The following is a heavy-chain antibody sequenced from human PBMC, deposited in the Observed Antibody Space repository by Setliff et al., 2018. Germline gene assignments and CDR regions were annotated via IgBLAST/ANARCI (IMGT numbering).Heavy chain of an antibody. J-gene: IGHJ3*02. Sequence: PGESLKISCKGSGYSFTSYWIGWVCQMPGKGLEWMGIIYPGDSDTRYSPSFQGQVTISADKSISTAYLQWSSLKASDTAMYYCTRHLGLKTYYDIFSDAFDIWGQGTMVTVSS. CDR3: TRHLGLKTYYDIFSDAFDI. CDR1: GYSFTSYW. D-gene: IGHD3-9*01. V-gene: IGHV5-51*01. CDR2: IYPGDSDT.